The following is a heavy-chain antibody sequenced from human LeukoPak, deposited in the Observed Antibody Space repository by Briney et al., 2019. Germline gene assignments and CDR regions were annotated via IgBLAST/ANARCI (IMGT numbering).Heavy chain of an antibody. Sequence: PGGSLRLSCAASGFTFSGYFMTWVRQAPGRGLVWVSRINSDGSSTSYADSVKGRFTISRDNAKNTLYLQMNSLRAEDTAVYYCATIPTVTTSGYWGQGTLVTVSS. V-gene: IGHV3-74*01. D-gene: IGHD4-17*01. CDR3: ATIPTVTTSGY. CDR1: GFTFSGYF. CDR2: INSDGSST. J-gene: IGHJ4*02.